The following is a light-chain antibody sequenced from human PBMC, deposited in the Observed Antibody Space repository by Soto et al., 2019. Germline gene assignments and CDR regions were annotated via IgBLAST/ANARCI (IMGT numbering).Light chain of an antibody. V-gene: IGLV1-44*01. CDR1: SSNIGSNT. CDR3: AAWDDSLNGVV. CDR2: SNN. J-gene: IGLJ2*01. Sequence: QSVLTQPPSESGIPGQRVTISCSGSSSNIGSNTVNWYQQLPGTAPKLLIYSNNQRPSGVPDRFSGSKSGTSASLAISGLQSEDEADYYCAAWDDSLNGVVFGGGTQLTVL.